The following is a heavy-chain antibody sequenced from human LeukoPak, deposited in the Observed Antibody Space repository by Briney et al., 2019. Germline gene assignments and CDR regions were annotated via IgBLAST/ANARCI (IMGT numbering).Heavy chain of an antibody. D-gene: IGHD5-18*01. V-gene: IGHV3-21*01. CDR2: ISSRSTYI. Sequence: GGSLRLSCAASGFTFSSFSMNWVRQAPGKGLEWVSSISSRSTYIYHADSVKGRFTISRDNAKNSLFLQMNSLRAEDTAVYYCARDLGGYSYGSHFDYWGQGTQVTVSS. CDR3: ARDLGGYSYGSHFDY. CDR1: GFTFSSFS. J-gene: IGHJ4*02.